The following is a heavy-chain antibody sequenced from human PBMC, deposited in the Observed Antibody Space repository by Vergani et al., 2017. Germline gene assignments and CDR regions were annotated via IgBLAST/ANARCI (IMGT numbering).Heavy chain of an antibody. Sequence: QVQLVQSGTEVKKPGASVKVSCKASGYTFNGYYIHWVRQAPGQGLEYIGWIDTNSDGTNYAQKFQGRVTMTRDTSISTAYMELSRLRSDDTAVYYCARGWSGYSTSWYFDFWGQGTLVTVSS. J-gene: IGHJ4*02. CDR2: IDTNSDGT. V-gene: IGHV1-2*02. CDR1: GYTFNGYY. D-gene: IGHD6-13*01. CDR3: ARGWSGYSTSWYFDF.